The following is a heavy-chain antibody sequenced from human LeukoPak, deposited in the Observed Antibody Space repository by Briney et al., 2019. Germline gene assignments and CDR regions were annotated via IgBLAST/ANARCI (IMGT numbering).Heavy chain of an antibody. V-gene: IGHV3-15*01. J-gene: IGHJ3*02. D-gene: IGHD2-15*01. CDR2: IKSKTDGGTT. Sequence: GGSLRLSCAVSGWTFSNDYMSWIRQAPGRGLEWVGGIKSKTDGGTTAYAATVKGRYTISRDDSKNTLYLQMNTLKTEDTAVVNCTTDGVSKWYAFVIWLGGRMVTVSS. CDR1: GWTFSNDY. CDR3: TTDGVSKWYAFVI.